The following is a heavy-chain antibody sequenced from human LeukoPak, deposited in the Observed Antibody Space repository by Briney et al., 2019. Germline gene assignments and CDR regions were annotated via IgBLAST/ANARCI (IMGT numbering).Heavy chain of an antibody. CDR1: GFTFSSYA. CDR2: ISGSGGST. J-gene: IGHJ3*01. D-gene: IGHD6-25*01. CDR3: ARDGSGWQLRPDSFRI. V-gene: IGHV3-23*01. Sequence: QPGGSLRLSCAASGFTFSSYAMSWVRQAPGRGLEWVSAISGSGGSTYYADSVKGRFAISRDNVHNTLYLQMSSLKADDTGVYYCARDGSGWQLRPDSFRIWGPGTKVTVS.